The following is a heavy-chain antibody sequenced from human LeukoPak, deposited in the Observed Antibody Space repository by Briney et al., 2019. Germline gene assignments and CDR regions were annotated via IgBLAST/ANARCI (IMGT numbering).Heavy chain of an antibody. V-gene: IGHV1-46*01. CDR1: GYTFTSYY. CDR3: ARTAGDCSSTSCYYSYYYGMDV. CDR2: INPSGGST. D-gene: IGHD2-2*01. J-gene: IGHJ6*02. Sequence: ASVKVSCKASGYTFTSYYMHWVRQAPGQGLEWMGIINPSGGSTSYAQKFQGRVTMTRDTSTSTVYMELSSLRSEDTAVYYCARTAGDCSSTSCYYSYYYGMDVWGQGTTVTVSS.